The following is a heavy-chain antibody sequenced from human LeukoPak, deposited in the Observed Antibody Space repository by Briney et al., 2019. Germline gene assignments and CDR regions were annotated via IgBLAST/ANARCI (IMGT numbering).Heavy chain of an antibody. CDR1: GGSISSYY. V-gene: IGHV4-59*01. CDR3: AARDGYNWGAFDI. J-gene: IGHJ3*02. D-gene: IGHD5-12*01. CDR2: IYYSGST. Sequence: SETLSLTCTVSGGSISSYYWSWIRQPPGKGLEWIGYIYYSGSTNYNPSPKSRVTISVDTSKNQFSLKLSSVTAADTAVYYCAARDGYNWGAFDIWGQGTMVTVSS.